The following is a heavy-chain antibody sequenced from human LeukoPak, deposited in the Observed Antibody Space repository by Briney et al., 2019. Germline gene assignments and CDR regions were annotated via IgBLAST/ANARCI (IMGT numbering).Heavy chain of an antibody. CDR1: GFTFSSYW. CDR2: IKQDGSEK. Sequence: GGSLRLSCAASGFTFSSYWMSWVRQAPGKGLEWVANIKQDGSEKYYVDSVKGRFTISRDNAKNSLYLQMNSLRAEDTAVYYCARHKYSSSWYEGLDAFDIWGQGTMVTVSS. V-gene: IGHV3-7*01. CDR3: ARHKYSSSWYEGLDAFDI. D-gene: IGHD6-13*01. J-gene: IGHJ3*02.